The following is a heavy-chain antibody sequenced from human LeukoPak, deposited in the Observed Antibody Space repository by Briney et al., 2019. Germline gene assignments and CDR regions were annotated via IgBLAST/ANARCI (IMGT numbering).Heavy chain of an antibody. CDR2: ISSSSSYI. Sequence: PGGSLRLSCAASGFTFSSYSMNWVRQAPGKGLEWVPSISSSSSYIYYADSVKGRFTISRDNAKNSLYLQMNSLRAEDTAVYYCARDGHRHIGAFDIWGQGTMVTVSS. J-gene: IGHJ3*02. CDR1: GFTFSSYS. V-gene: IGHV3-21*01. D-gene: IGHD2-21*01. CDR3: ARDGHRHIGAFDI.